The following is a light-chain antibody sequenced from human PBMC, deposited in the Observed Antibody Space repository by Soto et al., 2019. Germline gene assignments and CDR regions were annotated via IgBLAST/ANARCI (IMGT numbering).Light chain of an antibody. CDR1: QSISSW. Sequence: GDRVTITCLASQSISSWLAWYQQKPGKAPKILIYAASTLQSGVPSRFSGSGSGTDFTLTISCLQSEDFATYYCQEYYIYPWTFGQGTKVDIK. V-gene: IGKV1-8*01. CDR2: AAS. J-gene: IGKJ1*01. CDR3: QEYYIYPWT.